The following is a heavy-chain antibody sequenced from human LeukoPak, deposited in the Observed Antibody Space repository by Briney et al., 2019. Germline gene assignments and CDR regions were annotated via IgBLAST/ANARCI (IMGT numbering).Heavy chain of an antibody. CDR1: GGSISGHY. CDR2: IYYSGST. V-gene: IGHV4-59*11. D-gene: IGHD3/OR15-3a*01. CDR3: ARAMILPPPYYYYMDV. Sequence: PSETLSLTCSVSGGSISGHYWSWIRQPPGKGLEWIGYIYYSGSTNYNPSLKSRVTISVDTSKNQFSLKLSSVTAADTAVYYCARAMILPPPYYYYMDVWGKGTTVTVSS. J-gene: IGHJ6*03.